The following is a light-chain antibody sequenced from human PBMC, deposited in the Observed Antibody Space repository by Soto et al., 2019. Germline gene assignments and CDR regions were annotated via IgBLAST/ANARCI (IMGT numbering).Light chain of an antibody. V-gene: IGKV1-12*01. CDR1: ERVGSW. CDR3: QQANSLPLT. Sequence: DIQMTQSPSSVSASIGDRVTITCRASERVGSWLAWYQQKPGKAPKLLIYGASSLPSGVPSRFSGSGSETEFSLTISSLQPEDFATYYCQQANSLPLTFGRGTKVEIK. J-gene: IGKJ4*01. CDR2: GAS.